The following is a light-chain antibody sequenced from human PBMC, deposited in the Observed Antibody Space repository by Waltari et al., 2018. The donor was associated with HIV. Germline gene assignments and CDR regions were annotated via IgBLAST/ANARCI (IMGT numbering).Light chain of an antibody. CDR1: NIGSKR. CDR2: DDS. Sequence: SYVLTPPPSVSVAPGQTARITRGGNNIGSKRVHWYQQKPGQAPVLVCYDDSDRPSGIPERFSGSNSGNTATLTISMVEAGDEADYYCQVWDSSSDHPVFGGGTKLTVL. V-gene: IGLV3-21*02. J-gene: IGLJ2*01. CDR3: QVWDSSSDHPV.